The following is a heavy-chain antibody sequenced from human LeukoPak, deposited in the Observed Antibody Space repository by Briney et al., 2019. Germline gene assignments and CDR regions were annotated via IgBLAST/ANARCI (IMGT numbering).Heavy chain of an antibody. Sequence: GRSLRLSCAASGFTFSSYGMHWVRQAPGKGLEWVAVIWYDGSNKYYADSVKGRFTISRDNSKDTLYLQMNSLRAEDTAVYYCARGGVAVDYWGQGTLVTVSS. D-gene: IGHD3-10*01. CDR1: GFTFSSYG. CDR3: ARGGVAVDY. V-gene: IGHV3-33*01. J-gene: IGHJ4*02. CDR2: IWYDGSNK.